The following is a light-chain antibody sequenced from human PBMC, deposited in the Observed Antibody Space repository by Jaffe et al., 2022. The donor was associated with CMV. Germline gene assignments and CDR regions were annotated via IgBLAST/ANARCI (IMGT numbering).Light chain of an antibody. J-gene: IGLJ3*02. CDR2: DVN. Sequence: QSALTQPRSVSGSPGQSVTIACTGPTSDVGNYKYVSWFQQFPDKVPKLIIYDVNERPSGVPDRFSGSKSGNTASLTISGLQADDEADYYCCSYDVRSTAWVFGGGTKVTVL. V-gene: IGLV2-11*01. CDR3: CSYDVRSTAWV. CDR1: TSDVGNYKY.